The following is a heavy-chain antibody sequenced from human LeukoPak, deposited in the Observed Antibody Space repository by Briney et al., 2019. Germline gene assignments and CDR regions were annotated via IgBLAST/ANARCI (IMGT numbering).Heavy chain of an antibody. D-gene: IGHD1-26*01. CDR2: ISSSSSYI. J-gene: IGHJ4*02. V-gene: IGHV3-21*04. CDR1: GLTFSSYS. Sequence: GGSLRLSCAASGLTFSSYSMNWVRQAPGKGLEWVSSISSSSSYIYYADSVKGRFTISRNNSKNTLYLQMNSLRPEDTAVYYCAKGDTTWELPHDYWGQGTLVTVSS. CDR3: AKGDTTWELPHDY.